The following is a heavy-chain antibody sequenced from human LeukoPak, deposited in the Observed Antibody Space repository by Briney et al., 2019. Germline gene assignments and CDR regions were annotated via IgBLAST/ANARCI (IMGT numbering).Heavy chain of an antibody. V-gene: IGHV3-48*04. J-gene: IGHJ3*02. CDR2: ISSSSSTI. Sequence: GGSLRLSCAASGFTFSSYSMNWVRQAPGKGLEWVSCISSSSSTIYYADSVKGRFTISRDNAKNSLYLQMNSLRAEDTAVYYCARWNSYYYDSSGPMAAFHIWGQGTMVTVSS. CDR1: GFTFSSYS. CDR3: ARWNSYYYDSSGPMAAFHI. D-gene: IGHD3-22*01.